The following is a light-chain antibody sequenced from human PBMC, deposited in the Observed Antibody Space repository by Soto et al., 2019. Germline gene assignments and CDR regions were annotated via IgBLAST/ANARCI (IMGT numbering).Light chain of an antibody. V-gene: IGKV3-20*01. J-gene: IGKJ5*01. CDR3: QQYGNSPRT. CDR1: QSVSSSN. Sequence: EIVLTQSPGTLSLSPGERATLSCRASQSVSSSNLAWYQQKPGQAPRLLMYGASSRATGIPDRFSGSGSGTDFTLTISRLEPEDFAVYYCQQYGNSPRTFGQGTSLEIK. CDR2: GAS.